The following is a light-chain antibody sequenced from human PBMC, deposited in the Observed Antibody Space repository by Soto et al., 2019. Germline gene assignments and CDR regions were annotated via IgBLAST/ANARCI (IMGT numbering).Light chain of an antibody. V-gene: IGLV2-11*01. CDR1: NGDVGRYNS. Sequence: QSVLTQPHSVSGSPGQSVTISCTGTNGDVGRYNSVSWYQQLPGKAPQLIISAVRQRPSGVPDRFSGSKSGNTASLTISGLQTDDEADYFCFSYTANDNWVFGGGTKVTVL. CDR2: AVR. CDR3: FSYTANDNWV. J-gene: IGLJ3*02.